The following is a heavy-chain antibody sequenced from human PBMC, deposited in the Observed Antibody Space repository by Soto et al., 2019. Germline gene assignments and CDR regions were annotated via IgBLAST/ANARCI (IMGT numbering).Heavy chain of an antibody. CDR3: ASLWNIVVVPAAVYYYYGMDV. J-gene: IGHJ6*02. CDR2: IIPIFGTA. D-gene: IGHD2-2*01. Sequence: SVKVSCKASGGTFSSYAISWVRQATGQGLEWMGGIIPIFGTANYAQKFQGRVTITADESTSTAYMELSSLRSEDTAVYYCASLWNIVVVPAAVYYYYGMDVWGQGTTVTVSS. CDR1: GGTFSSYA. V-gene: IGHV1-69*13.